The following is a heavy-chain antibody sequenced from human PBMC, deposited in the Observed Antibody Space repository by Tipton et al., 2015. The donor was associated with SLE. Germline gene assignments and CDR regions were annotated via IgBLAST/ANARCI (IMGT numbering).Heavy chain of an antibody. Sequence: TLSLTCAVYGGSFSDYYWSWIRQPPGKGLEWIGEINHSGSTNYNPSLKSRVTISVDTSKNQFSLKLSSVTAADTAVYYCARAHYYDSSDYWGQGTLVTVSS. V-gene: IGHV4-34*01. CDR1: GGSFSDYY. J-gene: IGHJ4*02. CDR2: INHSGST. CDR3: ARAHYYDSSDY. D-gene: IGHD3-22*01.